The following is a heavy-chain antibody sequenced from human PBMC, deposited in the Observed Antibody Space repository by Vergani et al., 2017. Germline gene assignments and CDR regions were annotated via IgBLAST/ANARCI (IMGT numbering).Heavy chain of an antibody. CDR2: IYSGGST. D-gene: IGHD3-22*01. V-gene: IGHV3-53*04. J-gene: IGHJ3*02. CDR3: ARGTGGWASPPYYYDSSHAFDI. CDR1: GFTVSSNY. Sequence: EVQLVESGGGLVQPGGSLRLSCAASGFTVSSNYMSWVRQAPGKGLGLVSVIYSGGSTYYADSLKGRFTISRHNSKNPLYLQMNSLRAEDTAVYYCARGTGGWASPPYYYDSSHAFDIWGQGTMVTVSS.